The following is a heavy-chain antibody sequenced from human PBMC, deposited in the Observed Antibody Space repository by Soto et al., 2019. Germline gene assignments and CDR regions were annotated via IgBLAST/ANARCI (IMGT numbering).Heavy chain of an antibody. V-gene: IGHV3-23*01. J-gene: IGHJ4*01. CDR1: GFTFGSYA. D-gene: IGHD2-15*01. CDR2: VSSGGGNS. CDR3: AKSYRFTEDY. Sequence: EVQLLESGGGLVQPGGSLRLSCAASGFTFGSYAMSWVRQAPGRGLEWVSGVSSGGGNSFYADSVKGRFTISRDDSEKMVYLQMNSLGAEDTAVYYCAKSYRFTEDYRGHGTRVTVSS.